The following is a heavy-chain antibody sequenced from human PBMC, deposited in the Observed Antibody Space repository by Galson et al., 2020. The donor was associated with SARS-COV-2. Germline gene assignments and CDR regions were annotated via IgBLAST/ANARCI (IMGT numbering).Heavy chain of an antibody. CDR1: GFKFDSYA. J-gene: IGHJ6*02. Sequence: SLKISCVVSGFKFDSYAMHWVRLVPGRGLEWVSSINWNSAITAYADSVRGRFTISRDNAKNSLYLQMNSLAAEDTALYYCATDMVWDAGAGTLRSWGQGTAVTVSS. D-gene: IGHD1-1*01. CDR3: ATDMVWDAGAGTLRS. CDR2: INWNSAIT. V-gene: IGHV3-9*01.